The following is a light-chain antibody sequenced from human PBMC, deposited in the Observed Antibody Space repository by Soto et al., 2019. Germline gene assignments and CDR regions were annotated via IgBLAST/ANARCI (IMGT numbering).Light chain of an antibody. CDR3: SSYTSASTLLYL. V-gene: IGLV2-14*01. Sequence: QSVLTQPASVSGSPGQSITISRTGTSSDVGGYNYVSWYQQHPGIAPKLLIYGVTNRPSGVSTRFSGSKSGNTASLTISGLQAEDEADYHCSSYTSASTLLYLFGTGTKLTVL. CDR1: SSDVGGYNY. CDR2: GVT. J-gene: IGLJ1*01.